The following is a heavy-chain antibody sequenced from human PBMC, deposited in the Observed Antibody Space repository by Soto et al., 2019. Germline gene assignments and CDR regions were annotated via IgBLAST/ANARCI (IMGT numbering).Heavy chain of an antibody. J-gene: IGHJ6*03. V-gene: IGHV4-34*01. Sequence: QVQLQQWGAGLLKPSETLSLTCAVYGGSFSGYQWTWIRQTPGKGLEWIGEINDSGNINYNPSFKSRVTILVDTAKKQISLKLSSVTAADTAVYYCARGLILWFGELSRRGGYYYDMDVWGKGTTVTVSS. CDR3: ARGLILWFGELSRRGGYYYDMDV. CDR1: GGSFSGYQ. CDR2: INDSGNI. D-gene: IGHD3-10*01.